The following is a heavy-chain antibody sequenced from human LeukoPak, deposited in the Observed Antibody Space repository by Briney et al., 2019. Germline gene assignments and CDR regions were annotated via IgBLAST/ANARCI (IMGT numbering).Heavy chain of an antibody. Sequence: PTGGSLRLSCAASGFSISSYAMSWVRQAPGKGLEWVSAISGSGGSTYYADSVKGRFTISRDNSKNTLYLQMNSLRAEDTAVYYCAKEVNTMIVVVITYFDYWGQGTLVTVSS. V-gene: IGHV3-23*01. CDR1: GFSISSYA. J-gene: IGHJ4*02. D-gene: IGHD3-22*01. CDR3: AKEVNTMIVVVITYFDY. CDR2: ISGSGGST.